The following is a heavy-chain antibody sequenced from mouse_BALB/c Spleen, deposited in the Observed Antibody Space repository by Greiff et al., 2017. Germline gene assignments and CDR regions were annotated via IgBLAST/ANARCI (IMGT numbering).Heavy chain of an antibody. Sequence: DVHLVESGGGLVKPGGSLKLSCAASGFTFSSYAMSWVRQTPEKRLEWVASISSGGSTYYPDSVKGRFTISRDNARNILYLQMSSLRSEDTAMYYCARALIYYGYDNYWGQGTTLTVSS. D-gene: IGHD2-2*01. CDR2: ISSGGST. CDR1: GFTFSSYA. V-gene: IGHV5-6-5*01. CDR3: ARALIYYGYDNY. J-gene: IGHJ2*01.